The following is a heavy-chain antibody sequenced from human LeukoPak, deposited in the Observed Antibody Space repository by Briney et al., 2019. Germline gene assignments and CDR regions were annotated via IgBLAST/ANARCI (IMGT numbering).Heavy chain of an antibody. CDR1: GGSISSSSYY. D-gene: IGHD3-10*01. CDR3: ARGYGSGAD. J-gene: IGHJ4*02. V-gene: IGHV4-39*07. CDR2: IYYSGST. Sequence: SETLSLTCTVSGGSISSSSYYWGWIRQPPGKGLEWIGSIYYSGSTYYNPSLKSRVTISVDTSKNQFSLKLSSVTAADTAVYYCARGYGSGADWGQGTLVTVSS.